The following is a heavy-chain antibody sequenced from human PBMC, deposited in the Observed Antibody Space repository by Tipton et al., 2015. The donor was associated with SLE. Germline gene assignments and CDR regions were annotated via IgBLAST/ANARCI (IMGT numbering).Heavy chain of an antibody. CDR2: INHSGST. J-gene: IGHJ5*02. V-gene: IGHV4-34*01. Sequence: AVYGGSFSGYYWSWIRQSPGKGLEWIGEINHSGSTNYNPSLKSRVTILVDMSKNQLSLILRSVTAADTAIYYCAKERGTGGSPGGNWFDPWGQGTLVTVSS. D-gene: IGHD1-14*01. CDR1: GGSFSGYY. CDR3: AKERGTGGSPGGNWFDP.